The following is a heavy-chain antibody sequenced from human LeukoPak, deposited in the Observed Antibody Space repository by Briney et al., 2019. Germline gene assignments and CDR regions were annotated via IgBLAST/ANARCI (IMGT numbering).Heavy chain of an antibody. J-gene: IGHJ4*02. CDR2: IYPGDSDT. CDR3: ARRGYYDSSGSPPPDY. CDR1: GYSFTSYW. Sequence: GESLKISCKGSGYSFTSYWIGWVRQMPGKGLEWMGIIYPGDSDTRYSPSFQGQVTISADKSISTAYLQRSSLKASDTAMYYCARRGYYDSSGSPPPDYWGQGTLVTVSS. V-gene: IGHV5-51*01. D-gene: IGHD3-22*01.